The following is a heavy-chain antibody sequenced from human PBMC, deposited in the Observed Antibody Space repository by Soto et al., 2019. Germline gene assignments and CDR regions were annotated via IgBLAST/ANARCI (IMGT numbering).Heavy chain of an antibody. V-gene: IGHV3-13*01. J-gene: IGHJ5*02. Sequence: GGSLRLSCAASGFTFSSYDMHWVRQATGKGLEWVSAIGTAGDTYYPGSVKGRFTISRENAKNSLYLQMNSLRAGDTAVYYCARAISTTGWFDPWGQGTLVTVSS. CDR1: GFTFSSYD. CDR2: IGTAGDT. D-gene: IGHD3-3*01. CDR3: ARAISTTGWFDP.